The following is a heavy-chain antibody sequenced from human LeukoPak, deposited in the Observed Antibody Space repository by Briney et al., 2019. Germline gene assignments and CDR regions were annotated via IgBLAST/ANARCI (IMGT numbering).Heavy chain of an antibody. CDR3: ATMGPSRGWGGIKSCSSTSCWRPYWFDP. CDR1: GYTLTELS. J-gene: IGHJ5*02. CDR2: FDPEDGET. D-gene: IGHD2-2*01. Sequence: ASVKVSCKVSGYTLTELSMHWVRQAPGKGLEWIGGFDPEDGETIYAQKFQGRVTMTEDTSTDTAYMELSSLRSEDTAVYYCATMGPSRGWGGIKSCSSTSCWRPYWFDPWGQGTLVTVSS. V-gene: IGHV1-24*01.